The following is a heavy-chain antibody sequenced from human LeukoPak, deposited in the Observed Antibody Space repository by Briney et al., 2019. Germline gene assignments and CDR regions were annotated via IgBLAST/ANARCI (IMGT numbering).Heavy chain of an antibody. Sequence: TGGSLRLSCAASGFTFSSYAMSWVRQAPGKGLEWVSVISGSGGSTYYADSVKGRFTISRDNSKNTLYLQMNSLRVEDTAVYYCAKEGARWFDPWGQGTLVTVSS. CDR3: AKEGARWFDP. J-gene: IGHJ5*02. V-gene: IGHV3-23*01. D-gene: IGHD1-26*01. CDR1: GFTFSSYA. CDR2: ISGSGGST.